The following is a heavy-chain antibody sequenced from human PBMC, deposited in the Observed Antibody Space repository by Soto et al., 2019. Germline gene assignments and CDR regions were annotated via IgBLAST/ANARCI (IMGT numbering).Heavy chain of an antibody. CDR3: ARDWVHERWFDP. CDR2: IFYSGTT. Sequence: SETLSLTCTVSGGSVNTGDYYWSWIRQSPGKGLEWIGSIFYSGTTYYNPSLPGRITISIDTSKNQFSLRLTSVTAADTALYYCARDWVHERWFDPWGQGTRVTVS. CDR1: GGSVNTGDYY. J-gene: IGHJ5*02. V-gene: IGHV4-30-4*01. D-gene: IGHD1-1*01.